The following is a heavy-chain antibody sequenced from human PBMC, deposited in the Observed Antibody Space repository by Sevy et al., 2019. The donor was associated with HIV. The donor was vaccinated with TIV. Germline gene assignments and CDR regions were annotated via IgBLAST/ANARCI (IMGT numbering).Heavy chain of an antibody. CDR1: GDSVSSNSAA. CDR3: ARDLTTYYYDSSVSPFHVYYYYGMDV. Sequence: SQTLSLTCAISGDSVSSNSAAWNWIRQCPSRGLEWLGRTYYRSKWYNDYAESVKSRITINPDTSKNQFSLQLNSVTPEDTAVYYCARDLTTYYYDSSVSPFHVYYYYGMDVWGQGTTVTVSS. J-gene: IGHJ6*02. V-gene: IGHV6-1*01. CDR2: TYYRSKWYN. D-gene: IGHD3-22*01.